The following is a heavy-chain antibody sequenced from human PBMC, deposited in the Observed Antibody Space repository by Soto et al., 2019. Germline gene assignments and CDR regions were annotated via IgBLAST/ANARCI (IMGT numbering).Heavy chain of an antibody. Sequence: SETLSLTCAVYGGSFSGYYWSWIRQPPGKGLEWIGEINHSGSTNYNPSLKSRVTISVDTSKNQFSLKLSSVTAADTAVYYCARGRTYSSSSRAFDIWGQGTMVTVSS. CDR1: GGSFSGYY. CDR3: ARGRTYSSSSRAFDI. CDR2: INHSGST. D-gene: IGHD6-6*01. J-gene: IGHJ3*02. V-gene: IGHV4-34*01.